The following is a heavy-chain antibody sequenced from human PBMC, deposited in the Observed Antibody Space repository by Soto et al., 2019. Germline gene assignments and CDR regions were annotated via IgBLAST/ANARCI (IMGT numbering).Heavy chain of an antibody. J-gene: IGHJ5*02. CDR1: GGTFSSYA. CDR2: IIPIFGTA. Sequence: GASVKVSCKASGGTFSSYAISWVRQAPGQGLEWMGGIIPIFGTANYAQKFQGRVTITADKSTSTAYMELSSLRSEDTAVCYCARDRLDYGDSRPNNWFDPWGQGTLVTVSS. D-gene: IGHD4-17*01. CDR3: ARDRLDYGDSRPNNWFDP. V-gene: IGHV1-69*06.